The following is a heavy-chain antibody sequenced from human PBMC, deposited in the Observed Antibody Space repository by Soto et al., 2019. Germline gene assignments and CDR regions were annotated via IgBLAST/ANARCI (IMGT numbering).Heavy chain of an antibody. D-gene: IGHD6-13*01. CDR3: STRAFYSTSWYYFDY. Sequence: EVQLVESGGDLVKPGGSLRLSCAASGFTFSNAWMSWVRQAPGKGLEWVGRMKTKTDGGTTDYAAPVKGRFTISRDDSKNTLYLQMDSLKTEDTAVYYCSTRAFYSTSWYYFDYWGQGTLVTVSS. CDR1: GFTFSNAW. J-gene: IGHJ4*02. CDR2: MKTKTDGGTT. V-gene: IGHV3-15*01.